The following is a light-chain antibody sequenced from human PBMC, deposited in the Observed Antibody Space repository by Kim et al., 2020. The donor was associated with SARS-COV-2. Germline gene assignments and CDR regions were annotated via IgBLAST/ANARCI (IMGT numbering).Light chain of an antibody. CDR3: NSWNSSGINVL. V-gene: IGLV3-19*01. Sequence: LGQTVRNTCQGDSLRSNYASWYQQKPGQAPVLVIYGKNNRPSGIPDRFSGSSSGNTASVTITGAQAEDEADYYCNSWNSSGINVLFGGGTQLTVL. CDR1: SLRSNY. CDR2: GKN. J-gene: IGLJ2*01.